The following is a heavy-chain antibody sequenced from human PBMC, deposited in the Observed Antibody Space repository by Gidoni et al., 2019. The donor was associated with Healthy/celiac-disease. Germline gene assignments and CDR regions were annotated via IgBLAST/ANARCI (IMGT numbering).Heavy chain of an antibody. CDR2: ISSSGSTI. D-gene: IGHD5-18*01. CDR1: GFTFSSYE. V-gene: IGHV3-48*03. CDR3: ARELTAMVRFDY. J-gene: IGHJ4*02. Sequence: EVQLVESGGGLVQPGGSLRLSCAASGFTFSSYEMNWVRQAPGKGLEWVSYISSSGSTIYYADSVKGRFTISRDNAKNSLYLQMNSLRAEDTAVYYCARELTAMVRFDYWGQGTLVTVSS.